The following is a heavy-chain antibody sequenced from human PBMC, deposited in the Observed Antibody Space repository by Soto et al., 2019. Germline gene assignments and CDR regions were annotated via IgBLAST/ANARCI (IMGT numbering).Heavy chain of an antibody. CDR1: GGSFSGYY. V-gene: IGHV4-34*01. J-gene: IGHJ4*02. Sequence: SETLSLTCAVYGGSFSGYYWSWIRQPPGKGLEWIGEINHSGSTNYNPSLKSRVTISVDTSKNQFSLKLSSVTAADTAVYYCAGFTAAPPTPDLNYWGQGTLVTVSS. CDR2: INHSGST. CDR3: AGFTAAPPTPDLNY. D-gene: IGHD6-13*01.